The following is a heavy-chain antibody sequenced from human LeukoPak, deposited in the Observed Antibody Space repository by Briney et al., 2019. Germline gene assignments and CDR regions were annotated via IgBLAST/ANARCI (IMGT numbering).Heavy chain of an antibody. V-gene: IGHV3-30*03. CDR1: GFTFSSYG. J-gene: IGHJ4*02. CDR3: ARTPTSTYQVIHEIDY. D-gene: IGHD2-21*01. Sequence: GGSLRLSCAASGFTFSSYGMHWVRQAPGKGLEWVAVISYDGSNKYYADSVKGRFTISRDNSKNTLYLQMNSLRAEDTAVYYCARTPTSTYQVIHEIDYWGQGTLVTVSS. CDR2: ISYDGSNK.